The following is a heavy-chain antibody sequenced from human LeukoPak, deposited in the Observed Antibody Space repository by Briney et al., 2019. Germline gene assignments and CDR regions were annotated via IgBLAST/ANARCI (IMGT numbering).Heavy chain of an antibody. CDR1: GGSISSSSYY. D-gene: IGHD3-10*01. Sequence: SETLSLTCTVSGGSISSSSYYWGWIRQPPGKGLEWIGSIYYSGSTYYNPSLKSRVTISVDTPKNQFSLKLSSVTAADTAVYYWARHSMVRGDYFDGWGQGALVTVSS. CDR3: ARHSMVRGDYFDG. CDR2: IYYSGST. V-gene: IGHV4-39*01. J-gene: IGHJ4*02.